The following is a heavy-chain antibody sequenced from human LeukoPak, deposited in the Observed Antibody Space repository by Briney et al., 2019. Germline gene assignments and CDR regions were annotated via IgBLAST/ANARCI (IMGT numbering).Heavy chain of an antibody. J-gene: IGHJ5*02. V-gene: IGHV1-69*05. CDR2: IIPIFGTA. CDR3: ARDGKDYGGNYRPNWFDP. CDR1: GGTFSSYA. D-gene: IGHD4/OR15-4a*01. Sequence: ASVKVSCKASGGTFSSYAISWVRQAPGQGLEWMGRIIPIFGTANYAQKFQGRVTITTDESTSTAYMELSSLRSEDTAVYYCARDGKDYGGNYRPNWFDPWGQRTLVTVSS.